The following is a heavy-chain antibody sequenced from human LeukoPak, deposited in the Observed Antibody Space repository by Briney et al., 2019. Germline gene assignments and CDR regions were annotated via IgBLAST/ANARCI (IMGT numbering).Heavy chain of an antibody. CDR1: GFTFGSYA. J-gene: IGHJ4*02. CDR2: ISSSGASK. V-gene: IGHV3-23*01. CDR3: AKDLVVVPAKGFDY. D-gene: IGHD2-2*01. Sequence: GGSLRLSCAASGFTFGSYAMGWVRRAPEKGLEWVSAISSSGASKYYADSVKGRFTISRDNSKNTLYLQMDSLRAEDTAIYYCAKDLVVVPAKGFDYWGQGTLVTVSS.